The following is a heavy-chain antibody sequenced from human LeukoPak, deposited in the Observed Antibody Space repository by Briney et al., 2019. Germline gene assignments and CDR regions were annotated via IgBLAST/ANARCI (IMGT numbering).Heavy chain of an antibody. V-gene: IGHV3-33*01. J-gene: IGHJ4*02. CDR3: ARDWKTNSFDY. CDR1: EFTFTTYG. Sequence: PGGSLRLSCAASEFTFTTYGMHWVRQAPGKGLGWVAFIYYDGSNIYYADYVKGRFTISRDISKNTLYLQMDSLRVEDTAIYYCARDWKTNSFDYWGQGTLVTVSS. CDR2: IYYDGSNI. D-gene: IGHD1-1*01.